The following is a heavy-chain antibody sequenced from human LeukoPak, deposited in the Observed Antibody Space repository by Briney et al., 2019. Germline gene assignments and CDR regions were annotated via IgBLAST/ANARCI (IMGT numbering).Heavy chain of an antibody. D-gene: IGHD3-10*01. V-gene: IGHV4-39*07. CDR3: ARGGLLWFGELKGWFDP. CDR1: GGSISSSSYY. Sequence: NTSETLSLTCTVSGGSISSSSYYWGWIRQPPGKGLEWIGSIYYSGSTYYNPSLKSRVTISVDTSKNQFSLKLSSVTAADTAVYYCARGGLLWFGELKGWFDPWGQGTLVTVSS. CDR2: IYYSGST. J-gene: IGHJ5*02.